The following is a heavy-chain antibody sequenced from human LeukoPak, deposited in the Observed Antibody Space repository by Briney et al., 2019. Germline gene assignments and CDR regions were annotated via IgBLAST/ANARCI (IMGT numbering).Heavy chain of an antibody. CDR3: AREIPCSSSSCLDY. CDR1: GYTFTSYY. CDR2: INPHSGGT. V-gene: IGHV1-2*02. D-gene: IGHD2-2*01. J-gene: IGHJ4*02. Sequence: ASVKVSCKPSGYTFTSYYMHWVRQAPGQGLEWMGWINPHSGGTNFAQKFQGRVTMTRDTSITTAHMELSRLTSDDTAMYYCAREIPCSSSSCLDYWGQGTLVTVSS.